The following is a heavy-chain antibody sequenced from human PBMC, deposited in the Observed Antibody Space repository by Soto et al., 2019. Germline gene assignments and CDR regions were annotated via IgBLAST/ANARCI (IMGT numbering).Heavy chain of an antibody. CDR3: ARLGITMIVVVTPVDI. J-gene: IGHJ3*02. CDR2: IYHSGSP. D-gene: IGHD3-22*01. CDR1: GGSISDTNW. Sequence: SETLSLTCAVSGGSISDTNWWTWVRQTPGKGLEWIGEIYHSGSPTYSPSLRGRATISVDKSNNQFSLRLRYVTAADTAVYYCARLGITMIVVVTPVDIWGQGTMVTVSS. V-gene: IGHV4-4*02.